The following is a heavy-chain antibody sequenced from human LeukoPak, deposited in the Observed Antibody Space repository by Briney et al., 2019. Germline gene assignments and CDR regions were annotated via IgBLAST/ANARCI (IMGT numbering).Heavy chain of an antibody. D-gene: IGHD3-3*01. CDR2: IYYSGST. CDR1: GGSINSSSYF. V-gene: IGHV4-39*07. J-gene: IGHJ4*02. Sequence: SETLSLTCTVSGGSINSSSYFWGWIRQPPGKGLEWIGTIYYSGSTYYNPSLKSRVTISVDTSKNQFSLKLRSVTAADTAVYYCARGIGSGYYPYFDYWGQGTLVTVSS. CDR3: ARGIGSGYYPYFDY.